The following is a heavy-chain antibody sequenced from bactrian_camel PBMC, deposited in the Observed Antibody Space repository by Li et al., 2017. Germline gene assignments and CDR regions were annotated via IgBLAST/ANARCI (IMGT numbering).Heavy chain of an antibody. CDR1: GYSYNC. CDR2: IGSDGSA. Sequence: HVQLVESGGGSVQAGGSLRLSCVGSGYSYNCMGWFRQAPGKEREGVAAIGSDGSASYADSVKGRFTISKDNGKNTLYLQMNSLKPEDTAMYYCVADPYGVGVVVVAAWRADFGYWGQGTQVTVS. J-gene: IGHJ6*01. CDR3: VADPYGVGVVVVAAWRADFGY. D-gene: IGHD6*01. V-gene: IGHV3S53*01.